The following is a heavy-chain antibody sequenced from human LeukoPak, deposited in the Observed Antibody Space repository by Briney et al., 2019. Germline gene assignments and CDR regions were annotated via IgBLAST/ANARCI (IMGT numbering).Heavy chain of an antibody. CDR2: ITSSSSTI. D-gene: IGHD4-23*01. J-gene: IGHJ4*02. Sequence: PGGSLRLSCAASGFTFSSYSMNWARQAPGKGLEWVSYITSSSSTIYYADSVKGRFTISRDNAKNSLYLQMNSLRDEDTAVYYCARVTTGKGGNADYWGQGTLVTVSS. CDR1: GFTFSSYS. V-gene: IGHV3-48*02. CDR3: ARVTTGKGGNADY.